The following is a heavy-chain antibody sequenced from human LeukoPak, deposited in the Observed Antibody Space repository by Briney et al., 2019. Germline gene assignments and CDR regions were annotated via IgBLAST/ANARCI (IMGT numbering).Heavy chain of an antibody. CDR2: IYYSGST. CDR3: AGGHPNLYSSGWSQYYFDY. J-gene: IGHJ4*02. V-gene: IGHV4-39*07. CDR1: GGSLSSSSYY. Sequence: PSETLSLTCTVSGGSLSSSSYYWGWIRQPPGKGLEWIGSIYYSGSTYYNPSLKSRVTISVDTSKNQFSLKLSSVTAADTAVYYCAGGHPNLYSSGWSQYYFDYWGQGTLVTVSS. D-gene: IGHD6-19*01.